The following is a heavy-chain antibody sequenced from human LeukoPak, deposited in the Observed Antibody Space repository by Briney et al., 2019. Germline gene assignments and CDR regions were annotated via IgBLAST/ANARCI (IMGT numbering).Heavy chain of an antibody. CDR3: ARLGGYYDPPGY. CDR1: GVSISSSTYY. Sequence: SDTLSLTCTVSGVSISSSTYYWAWIRQPPGKGLEWIATIHHSGSTYYKPSLRSGVTISVDTSRNQFSLKLSSVTVADTAVYYCARLGGYYDPPGYWGQGTLVTVSS. CDR2: IHHSGST. V-gene: IGHV4-39*01. J-gene: IGHJ4*02. D-gene: IGHD3-22*01.